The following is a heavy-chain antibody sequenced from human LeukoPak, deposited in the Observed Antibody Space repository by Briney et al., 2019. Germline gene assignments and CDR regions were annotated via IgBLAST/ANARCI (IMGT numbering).Heavy chain of an antibody. CDR2: ISYDESNT. CDR3: ARVRGWLYFDF. D-gene: IGHD5-12*01. V-gene: IGHV3-30*04. Sequence: GGSLRLSCAASGFTFSSYAMHWVRQAPGKGLEWVALISYDESNTFYADSVKGRFTISRDNSKNTLYLQMNSLRVEDTAVYYCARVRGWLYFDFWGQGTLVTVSS. J-gene: IGHJ4*02. CDR1: GFTFSSYA.